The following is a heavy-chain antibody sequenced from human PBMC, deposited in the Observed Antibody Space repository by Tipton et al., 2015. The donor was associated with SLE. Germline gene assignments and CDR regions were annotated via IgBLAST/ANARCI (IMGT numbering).Heavy chain of an antibody. J-gene: IGHJ3*02. CDR1: GGSISSGDYY. CDR2: IYYSGST. CDR3: ARDKGTVVVLHAFDI. D-gene: IGHD3-22*01. V-gene: IGHV4-30-4*01. Sequence: TLSLTLTVSGGSISSGDYYWSWIRQPPGKGLEWIGYIYYSGSTYYNPSLKSRVTISVDTSKNQFSLKLSSVTAADTAVYYCARDKGTVVVLHAFDIWGQGTMVTVSS.